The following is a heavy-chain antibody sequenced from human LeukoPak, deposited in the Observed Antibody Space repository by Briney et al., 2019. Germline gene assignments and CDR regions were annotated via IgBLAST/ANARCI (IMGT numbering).Heavy chain of an antibody. D-gene: IGHD3-10*01. Sequence: GGSLRLSCAASGFTFSSYEMNWVRQAPGKGLEWVSYISSSGSTIYYAVSVKGRFTISRDNAKNSLYLQMNSLRAEDTAVYYCARGRGSGSPKSNNWFDPWGQGTLVTVSS. CDR2: ISSSGSTI. V-gene: IGHV3-48*03. J-gene: IGHJ5*02. CDR3: ARGRGSGSPKSNNWFDP. CDR1: GFTFSSYE.